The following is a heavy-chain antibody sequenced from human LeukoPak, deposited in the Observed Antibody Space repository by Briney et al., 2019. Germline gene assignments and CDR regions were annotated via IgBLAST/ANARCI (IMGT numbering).Heavy chain of an antibody. J-gene: IGHJ4*02. CDR2: IKEDGSQK. V-gene: IGHV3-7*01. D-gene: IGHD6-19*01. CDR3: ARDGGWGWDY. CDR1: GFTYSTHW. Sequence: PGGSLRLSCAASGFTYSTHWMSWVRQAPGQGLEWVGNIKEDGSQKYYAGSVKGRFTISRDNAKNSLYLQMNSLRVEDTAVYYCARDGGWGWDYWGQGTLVTVSS.